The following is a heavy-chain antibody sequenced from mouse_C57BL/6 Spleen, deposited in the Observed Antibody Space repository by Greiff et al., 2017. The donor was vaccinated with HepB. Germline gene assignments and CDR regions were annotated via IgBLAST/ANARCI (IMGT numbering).Heavy chain of an antibody. V-gene: IGHV14-4*01. CDR1: GFNIKDDY. Sequence: VQLQQSGAELVRPGASVKLSCTASGFNIKDDYMHWVKPRPEQGLEWIGWIDPENGDTEYASKFQGKATITADTSSNTAYLQLSSLTSEDTAVYYWTPRAGRDDWGQGTSVTVSS. J-gene: IGHJ4*01. CDR2: IDPENGDT. CDR3: TPRAGRDD. D-gene: IGHD3-3*01.